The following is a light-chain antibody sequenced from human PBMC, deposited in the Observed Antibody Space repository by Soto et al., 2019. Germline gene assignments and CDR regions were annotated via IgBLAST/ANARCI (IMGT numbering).Light chain of an antibody. CDR2: GSY. CDR1: QSFSGNY. V-gene: IGKV3-20*01. CDR3: KQYNKWPIT. J-gene: IGKJ5*01. Sequence: EIVFTKSPGTLSFSPGARVTLSGRSSQSFSGNYLTWYQHKPGQAPRLLIYGSYHRATGIQDRFSGSGSGTDFSLTITRMEPEDFGVYYCKQYNKWPITFGQGTRVEIK.